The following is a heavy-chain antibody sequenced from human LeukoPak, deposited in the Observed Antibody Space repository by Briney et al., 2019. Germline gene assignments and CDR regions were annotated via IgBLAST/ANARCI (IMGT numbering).Heavy chain of an antibody. D-gene: IGHD4-17*01. V-gene: IGHV4-39*01. Sequence: PSETLSLTCTVSGGSISSSSYYWGWIRQPPGKGLEWIGSIYYSGSTYYNPSLESRVTISVDTSKNQFSLKLSSVTAADTAVYYCARRGRNYGDYLNWFDPWGQGTLVTVSS. J-gene: IGHJ5*02. CDR3: ARRGRNYGDYLNWFDP. CDR2: IYYSGST. CDR1: GGSISSSSYY.